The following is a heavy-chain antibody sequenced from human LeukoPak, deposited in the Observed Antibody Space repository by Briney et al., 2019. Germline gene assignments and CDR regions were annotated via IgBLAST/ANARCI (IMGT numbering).Heavy chain of an antibody. CDR1: GGTFSSYA. CDR2: IIPIFGTA. Sequence: ASVKVSCKASGGTFSSYAISWVRQAPGQGLEWMGGIIPIFGTANYAQKFQGRVTITTDESTSTACMELSSLRSEDTAVYYCARSGSYWGGYFDYWGQGTLVTVSS. CDR3: ARSGSYWGGYFDY. J-gene: IGHJ4*02. V-gene: IGHV1-69*05. D-gene: IGHD1-26*01.